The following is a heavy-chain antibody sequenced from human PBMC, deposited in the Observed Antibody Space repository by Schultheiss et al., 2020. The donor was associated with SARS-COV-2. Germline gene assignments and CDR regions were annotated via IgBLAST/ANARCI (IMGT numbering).Heavy chain of an antibody. CDR2: IYTSGRT. CDR1: GGSISSYY. Sequence: SETLSLTCTVSGGSISSYYWSWIRQPAGKGLEWIGRIYTSGRTNYNPSLKSRFTISVDTSKNQFSLKLSSVTAADTAVYYCARGYCSSTSCPSIDYWGQGTLVTVSS. CDR3: ARGYCSSTSCPSIDY. D-gene: IGHD2-2*01. V-gene: IGHV4-4*07. J-gene: IGHJ4*02.